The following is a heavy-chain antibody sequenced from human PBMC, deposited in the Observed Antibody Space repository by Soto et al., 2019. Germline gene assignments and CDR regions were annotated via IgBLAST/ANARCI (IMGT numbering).Heavy chain of an antibody. D-gene: IGHD3-10*01. CDR3: AKDITPYFNWYIDY. CDR1: GFTFSGFA. CDR2: IYGSGSKT. Sequence: PGGSLRLSCSASGFTFSGFAMNWVRQPPGQGLEWVSGIYGSGSKTFYADSVRGRFTISRDNSKNMLYLQMNSLRVEDTAVYYWAKDITPYFNWYIDYWGQGTLVTVSS. V-gene: IGHV3-23*01. J-gene: IGHJ4*02.